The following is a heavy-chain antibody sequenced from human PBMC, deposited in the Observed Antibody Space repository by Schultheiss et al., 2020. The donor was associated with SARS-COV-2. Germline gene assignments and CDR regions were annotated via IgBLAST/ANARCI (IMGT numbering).Heavy chain of an antibody. CDR3: ARYGYSYGSDY. J-gene: IGHJ4*02. D-gene: IGHD5-18*01. CDR1: GGSFSGHY. Sequence: SETLSLTCAVYGGSFSGHYWSWIRQPPGKGLEWIGEINHSGSTNYNPSLKSRVTISVDKSKNQFSLKLSSVTAADTAVYYCARYGYSYGSDYWGQGTLVTVSS. V-gene: IGHV4-34*01. CDR2: INHSGST.